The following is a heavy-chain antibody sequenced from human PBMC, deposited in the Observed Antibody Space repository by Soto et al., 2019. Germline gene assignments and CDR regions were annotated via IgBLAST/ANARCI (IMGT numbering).Heavy chain of an antibody. J-gene: IGHJ5*02. V-gene: IGHV1-18*01. Sequence: ASVKVSCKSSGYTFTSYCISWVRQAPGQGLEWMGWISAYNGNTNYAQKLQGRVTMTTDTSTSTAYMELRSLRSDDTAVYYCARDFPRDYDRKYWFDPWGQGTLVTVSS. CDR1: GYTFTSYC. CDR2: ISAYNGNT. D-gene: IGHD3-22*01. CDR3: ARDFPRDYDRKYWFDP.